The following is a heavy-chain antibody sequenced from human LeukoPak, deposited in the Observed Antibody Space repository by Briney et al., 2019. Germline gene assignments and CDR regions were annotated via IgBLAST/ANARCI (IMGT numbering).Heavy chain of an antibody. CDR2: IGDTTSTI. D-gene: IGHD1-1*01. V-gene: IGHV3-48*02. CDR1: GFIFSHYS. Sequence: PGGSLRLSCAASGFIFSHYSMNWVRQAPGKGLEWVSYIGDTTSTISCADSVKGRFTISRDNAKNSLFLQMSSLRHEDTAVYFCARGGSSHMEDWGQGTLVTVSS. CDR3: ARGGSSHMED. J-gene: IGHJ4*02.